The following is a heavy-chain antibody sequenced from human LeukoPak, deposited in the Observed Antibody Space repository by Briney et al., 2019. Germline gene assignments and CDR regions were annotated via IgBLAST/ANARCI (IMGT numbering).Heavy chain of an antibody. CDR1: GGSISSSNW. CDR2: INHSGST. V-gene: IGHV4-4*02. J-gene: IGHJ5*02. Sequence: SETLSLTCAVSGGSISSSNWWSWVRQPPGKGLEWIGEINHSGSTNYNPSLKSRVTISVDTSKNQFSLKLSSVAAADTAVYYCARGGDYGGKNWFDPWGQGTLVTVSS. D-gene: IGHD4-23*01. CDR3: ARGGDYGGKNWFDP.